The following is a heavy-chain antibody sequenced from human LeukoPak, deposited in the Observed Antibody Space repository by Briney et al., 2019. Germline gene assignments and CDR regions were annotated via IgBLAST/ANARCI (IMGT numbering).Heavy chain of an antibody. Sequence: ASVKVSCKAFGYTFTGYYMHWVRQAPGQGLEWMGWINPNSGGTNYAQKFQGRVTMTRDTSISTAYMELSRLRSDDTAVYYCARAADTIFGVVTRLNDYWGQGTLVTVSS. CDR3: ARAADTIFGVVTRLNDY. D-gene: IGHD3-3*01. CDR1: GYTFTGYY. J-gene: IGHJ4*02. CDR2: INPNSGGT. V-gene: IGHV1-2*02.